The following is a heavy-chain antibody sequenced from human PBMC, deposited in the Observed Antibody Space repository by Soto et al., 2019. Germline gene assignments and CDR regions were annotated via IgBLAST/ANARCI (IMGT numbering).Heavy chain of an antibody. CDR3: AGAFFYYGIGSRGNSFYAFDF. CDR1: GDQFTSSG. CDR2: ISADTASS. V-gene: IGHV1-18*01. J-gene: IGHJ3*01. Sequence: QVQLVQSGAEVKKPGASVKVSCKSSGDQFTSSGMSCVRQAPGQGLERRRWISADTASSEYAQRFRGRDTMTTDSSTSTANKEVRNQRSLDTAVYYCAGAFFYYGIGSRGNSFYAFDFWGPGTLVTVSS. D-gene: IGHD2-15*01.